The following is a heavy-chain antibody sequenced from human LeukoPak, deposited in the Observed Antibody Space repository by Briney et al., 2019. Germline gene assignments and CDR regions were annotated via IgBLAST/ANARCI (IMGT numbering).Heavy chain of an antibody. CDR2: IYTSGST. CDR3: SFEGY. Sequence: PSETLSHTCTVSGGSISSGSCYWSWIRQPAGKGLEWIGRIYTSGSTNYNPSLKSRVTISVDTSKNQFSLKLSSVTAADTAVYYCSFEGYWGQGTLVTVSS. J-gene: IGHJ4*02. D-gene: IGHD3-9*01. CDR1: GGSISSGSCY. V-gene: IGHV4-61*02.